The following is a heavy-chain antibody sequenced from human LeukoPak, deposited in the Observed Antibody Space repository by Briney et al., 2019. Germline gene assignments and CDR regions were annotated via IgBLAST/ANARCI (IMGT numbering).Heavy chain of an antibody. Sequence: SETLSLTCTVSGGSISGYYWSWIRQPPGKGLEWIGYISYSGSTNYNPSLKSRVTISIDTSKNQFSVKLSSVTAADTAVYYCARQTAYSSGWAYWGQGTLVTVSS. CDR1: GGSISGYY. CDR3: ARQTAYSSGWAY. J-gene: IGHJ4*02. D-gene: IGHD6-19*01. CDR2: ISYSGST. V-gene: IGHV4-59*08.